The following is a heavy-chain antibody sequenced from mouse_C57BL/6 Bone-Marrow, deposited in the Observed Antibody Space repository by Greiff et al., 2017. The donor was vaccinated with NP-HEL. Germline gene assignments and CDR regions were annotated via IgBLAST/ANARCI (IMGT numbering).Heavy chain of an antibody. D-gene: IGHD2-4*01. V-gene: IGHV5-6*01. CDR2: ISSGGSYT. CDR1: GFTFSSYG. Sequence: EVQRVESGGDLVKPGGSLKLSCAASGFTFSSYGMSWVRQTPDKRLEWVATISSGGSYTYYPDSVKGRFTISRDKAKNTLYLQMSSLKSEDTAMYYCASYYDYDVAWFAYWGRGTLVTVSA. CDR3: ASYYDYDVAWFAY. J-gene: IGHJ3*01.